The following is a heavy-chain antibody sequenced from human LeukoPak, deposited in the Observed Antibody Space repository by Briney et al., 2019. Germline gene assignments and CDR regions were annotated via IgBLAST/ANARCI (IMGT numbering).Heavy chain of an antibody. CDR2: IHNTGST. J-gene: IGHJ4*02. V-gene: IGHV4-59*01. Sequence: PSETLSLTCTVSGDSISSYYWSWIRQPPGKGLEWIGYIHNTGSTNYNPSLKGRVTISVDTSKNQFSLKLSSVTTADTAVYHCSSGSGYRIENWGQGTLVTVSS. CDR1: GDSISSYY. D-gene: IGHD6-13*01. CDR3: SSGSGYRIEN.